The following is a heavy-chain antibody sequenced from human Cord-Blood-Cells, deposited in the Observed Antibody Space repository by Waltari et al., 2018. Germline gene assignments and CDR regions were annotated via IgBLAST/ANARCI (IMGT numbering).Heavy chain of an antibody. CDR1: GYTFTGFY. CDR3: ATKAGRSSGWYDY. Sequence: QVQLVQSGAEVKKPGASVKVSCKASGYTFTGFYMHWVRTAPGQGLGWMGWINPNSGGTNYAQKFQGRVTMTRDTSISTAYMELSRLRSDDTAVYYCATKAGRSSGWYDYWGQGTLVTVSS. V-gene: IGHV1-2*02. CDR2: INPNSGGT. J-gene: IGHJ4*02. D-gene: IGHD6-19*01.